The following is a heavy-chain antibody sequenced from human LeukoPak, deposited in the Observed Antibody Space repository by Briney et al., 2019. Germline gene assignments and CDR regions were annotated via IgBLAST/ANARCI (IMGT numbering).Heavy chain of an antibody. D-gene: IGHD3-3*01. CDR1: GFTFSSYA. Sequence: GGSLRLSCVASGFTFSSYAMSWVRQTPGKGLEWVSAISGSGGGTYYTDSVKGRFTISRDNSKNTLFLQMNSLRVEDTAVYYCAKRNYDFWSGYYRRAENHFDYWGQGTLVTVSS. CDR2: ISGSGGGT. CDR3: AKRNYDFWSGYYRRAENHFDY. J-gene: IGHJ4*02. V-gene: IGHV3-23*01.